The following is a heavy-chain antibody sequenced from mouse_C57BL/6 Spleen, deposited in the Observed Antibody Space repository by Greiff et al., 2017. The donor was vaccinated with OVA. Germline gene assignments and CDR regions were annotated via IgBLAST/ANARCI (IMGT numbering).Heavy chain of an antibody. CDR2: INPSNGGT. D-gene: IGHD2-2*01. Sequence: VQLQQPGTELVKPGASVKLSCKASGYTFTSYWMHWVKQRPGQGLEWIGNINPSNGGTNYNEKFKSKATLTVDKSSSTAYMQLSSLTSEDSAVYYCARWDGYDGNYFDYWGQGTTLTVSS. V-gene: IGHV1-53*01. CDR3: ARWDGYDGNYFDY. CDR1: GYTFTSYW. J-gene: IGHJ2*01.